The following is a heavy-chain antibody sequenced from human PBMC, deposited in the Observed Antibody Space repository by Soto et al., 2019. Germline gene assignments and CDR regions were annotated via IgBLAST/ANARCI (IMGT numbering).Heavy chain of an antibody. V-gene: IGHV1-69*01. Sequence: QVQLVQSGAEVKKPGSSVKVSCKASGGTFSSYDISWVRQAPGQGLEWMGGIIPIFGTANYAQKFQGRVTITPDESTSTAYMELRSLRSEDTAVHYCAREFTMVRGVINYWGQGTLVTISS. CDR2: IIPIFGTA. D-gene: IGHD3-10*01. CDR1: GGTFSSYD. CDR3: AREFTMVRGVINY. J-gene: IGHJ4*02.